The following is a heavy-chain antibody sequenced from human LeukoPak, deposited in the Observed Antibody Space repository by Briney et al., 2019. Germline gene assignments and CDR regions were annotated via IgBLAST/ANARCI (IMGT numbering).Heavy chain of an antibody. J-gene: IGHJ5*02. CDR1: GYSITSGFS. V-gene: IGHV4-38-2*02. CDR3: AREGAVPGIDP. CDR2: ISHSGTT. Sequence: PSETLSLTCAVSGYSITSGFSWGWIRQPPGKGLEWIGTISHSGTTDYKSTLESRLTISMDTSKNLFSPRLTSVTAADTAVYYCAREGAVPGIDPWGQGTLVTVSS. D-gene: IGHD3-16*01.